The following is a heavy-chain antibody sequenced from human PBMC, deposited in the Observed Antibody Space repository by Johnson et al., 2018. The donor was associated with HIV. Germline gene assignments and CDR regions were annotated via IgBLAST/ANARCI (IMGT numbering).Heavy chain of an antibody. CDR3: AKKSRATDAFDV. CDR1: GFRFDDYA. Sequence: VQLVESGGGLVQPGRSLRLSCAASGFRFDDYAMHWVRQAPGKGLEWVSGISWNSGSIGYADSGKGRFTVSRHNAKNSLYLQMNSLRAEDTAFFYCAKKSRATDAFDVWGQGTMVTVSS. D-gene: IGHD1-26*01. CDR2: ISWNSGSI. V-gene: IGHV3-9*01. J-gene: IGHJ3*01.